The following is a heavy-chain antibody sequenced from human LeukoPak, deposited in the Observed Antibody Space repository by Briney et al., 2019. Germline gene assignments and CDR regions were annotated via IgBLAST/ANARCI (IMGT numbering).Heavy chain of an antibody. CDR1: GFTFSSYN. V-gene: IGHV3-21*01. CDR2: ITSTGTYT. Sequence: GGSLRLSCAASGFTFSSYNMNWVRQAPGKGLEWVSSITSTGTYTFYADSVKGRFTISRDNSKNSLYLQMNSLRAEDTALYYCARQADTAMLIWSFTDYWGQGTLVTVSS. J-gene: IGHJ4*02. D-gene: IGHD5-18*01. CDR3: ARQADTAMLIWSFTDY.